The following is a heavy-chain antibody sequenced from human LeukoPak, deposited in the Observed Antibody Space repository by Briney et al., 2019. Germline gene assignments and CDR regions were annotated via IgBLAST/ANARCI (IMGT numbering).Heavy chain of an antibody. J-gene: IGHJ4*02. D-gene: IGHD6-19*01. CDR2: ISGSGDTT. Sequence: GGSLRLSCATSGFIFSNYAVNWVRQAPGKGLEWVSIISGSGDTTYYADSVKGRFTISRDNSKNTLYLQMNSLRAEDTAVYYCASNTYSSGWYRGPEPERWGQGTLVTVSS. CDR3: ASNTYSSGWYRGPEPER. V-gene: IGHV3-23*01. CDR1: GFIFSNYA.